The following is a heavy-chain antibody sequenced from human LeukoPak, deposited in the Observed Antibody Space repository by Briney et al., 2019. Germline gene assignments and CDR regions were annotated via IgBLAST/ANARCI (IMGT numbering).Heavy chain of an antibody. CDR2: ITSAGGYT. V-gene: IGHV3-21*01. Sequence: GGSLRLSCGASGFTFSDYSMNWVRQAPGKGLAWVASITSAGGYTYYADSVKGRFTISRDNAQNSLFLQMNSLRAEDTAVYFCAXXGGXVXPNAITGNWYMDVWGRGTSVTVSS. CDR3: AXXGGXVXPNAITGNWYMDV. D-gene: IGHD2-21*01. J-gene: IGHJ6*03. CDR1: GFTFSDYS.